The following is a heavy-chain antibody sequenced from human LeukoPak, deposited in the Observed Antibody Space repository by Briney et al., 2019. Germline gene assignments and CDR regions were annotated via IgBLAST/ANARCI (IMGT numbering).Heavy chain of an antibody. CDR1: GYTFTGYY. J-gene: IGHJ4*02. D-gene: IGHD2-15*01. V-gene: IGHV1-2*02. CDR2: INPNSGGT. Sequence: ASVKVSCKASGYTFTGYYMHWVRQAPGQGLEWMGWINPNSGGTNYAQKFQGRVTMTRDTSISTAYMELSRLRSDDTAVYYCARSYCSGGSCFILDYWGQGTLVTVSS. CDR3: ARSYCSGGSCFILDY.